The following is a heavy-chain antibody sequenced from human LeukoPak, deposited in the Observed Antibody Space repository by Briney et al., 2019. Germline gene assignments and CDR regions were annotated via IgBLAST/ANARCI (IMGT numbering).Heavy chain of an antibody. V-gene: IGHV3-23*01. Sequence: GGSLRLSFAASGXTFSSYAMSWVRQAPGKGLEWVSAISGSGGSTYYADSVKGRFTISRDNSKNTLYLQMNSLRAEDTAVYYCAKGGTMIVVVIPRMDVWGQGTTVTVSS. CDR2: ISGSGGST. J-gene: IGHJ6*02. CDR1: GXTFSSYA. CDR3: AKGGTMIVVVIPRMDV. D-gene: IGHD3-22*01.